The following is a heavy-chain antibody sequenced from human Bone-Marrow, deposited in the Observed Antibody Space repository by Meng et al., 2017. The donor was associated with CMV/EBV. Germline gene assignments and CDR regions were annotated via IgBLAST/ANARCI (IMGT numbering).Heavy chain of an antibody. J-gene: IGHJ4*02. CDR3: GARYSSGWYYFDY. D-gene: IGHD6-19*01. CDR1: GFTFTSSA. CDR2: IVVGSGNT. Sequence: SVKVSCKASGFTFTSSAVQWVRQARGQRLEWIGWIVVGSGNTNYAQKFQERVTITRDMSTSTAYMELSSLRSEDTAVDYCGARYSSGWYYFDYWGQGTLVTVSS. V-gene: IGHV1-58*01.